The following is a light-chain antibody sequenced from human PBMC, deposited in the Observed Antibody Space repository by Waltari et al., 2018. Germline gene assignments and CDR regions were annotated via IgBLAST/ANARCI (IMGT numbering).Light chain of an antibody. CDR1: ESVSRA. J-gene: IGKJ1*01. Sequence: EIALTQSPGPLSLSVGERATVSCRASESVSRALAWYQHRPGQAPRLLIYGASTRATGIPDRFSGSGSGTDFSLTISRLEPDDFAVYYCQHYLRLPVTFGQGTTVEI. V-gene: IGKV3-20*01. CDR2: GAS. CDR3: QHYLRLPVT.